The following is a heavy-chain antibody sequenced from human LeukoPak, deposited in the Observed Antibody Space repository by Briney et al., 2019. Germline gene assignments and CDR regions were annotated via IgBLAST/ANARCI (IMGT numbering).Heavy chain of an antibody. CDR3: ARPPHSGGRGYFDY. Sequence: GGSLSLSCAASGFTLSSYAMSWVRYATGKGLEWVSAMCVGGGGTPNAHSAMGRCTISTENSTNTLCLQMSSLRAEDTAVYYCARPPHSGGRGYFDYWGQGNLVTVSS. CDR2: MCVGGGGT. D-gene: IGHD6-19*01. V-gene: IGHV3-23*01. J-gene: IGHJ4*02. CDR1: GFTLSSYA.